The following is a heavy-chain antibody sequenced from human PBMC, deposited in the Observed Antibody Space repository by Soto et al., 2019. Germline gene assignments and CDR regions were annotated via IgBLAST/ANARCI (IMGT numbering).Heavy chain of an antibody. CDR3: AAWPRSHWYDY. Sequence: EVQLVESGGGLVQSGGSLRLSCVGSGFTFDDYWMGWVRQAPGKGLEWVGNIKYDGSQKFYVDSLRGRFTISIDNAKKSLYLEMTSLRDEGTAVYYCAAWPRSHWYDYWGQGTLVTVSS. CDR1: GFTFDDYW. J-gene: IGHJ4*02. D-gene: IGHD2-15*01. V-gene: IGHV3-7*05. CDR2: IKYDGSQK.